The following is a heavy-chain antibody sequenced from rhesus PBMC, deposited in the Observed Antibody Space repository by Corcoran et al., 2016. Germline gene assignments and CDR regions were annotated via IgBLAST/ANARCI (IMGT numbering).Heavy chain of an antibody. D-gene: IGHD2-39*02. CDR1: GGSISGYY. CDR3: ARHGGYCSGDVCYTDNRFDV. CDR2: NYGSGANT. V-gene: IGHV4-160*01. J-gene: IGHJ5-1*01. Sequence: QVQLQESGPGLVKPSETLSLTCAVSGGSISGYYRSWIRQPPGKGLEWIGRNYGSGANTDYNPSLMSRVTISPATSKNLFSLTLNSVTAADTAVYYCARHGGYCSGDVCYTDNRFDVWGPGVLVTVSS.